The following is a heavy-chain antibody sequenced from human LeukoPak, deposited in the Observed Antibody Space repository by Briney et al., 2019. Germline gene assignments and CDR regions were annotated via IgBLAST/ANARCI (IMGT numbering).Heavy chain of an antibody. J-gene: IGHJ6*02. CDR2: IYYSGST. CDR1: GGSISSYY. Sequence: TSETLSLTCTVSGGSISSYYGSWIRQPPGKGLEWIGYIYYSGSTNYNPSLKSRVTISVDTSKNQFSLKLSSVTAADTAVYYCARADSYGLYGMDVWGQGTTVTVSS. V-gene: IGHV4-59*01. D-gene: IGHD5-18*01. CDR3: ARADSYGLYGMDV.